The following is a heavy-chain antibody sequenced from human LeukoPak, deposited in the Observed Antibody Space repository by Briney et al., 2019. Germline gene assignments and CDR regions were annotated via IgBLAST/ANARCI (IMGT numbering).Heavy chain of an antibody. J-gene: IGHJ6*02. Sequence: ASVKVSCKASGYTFTSYGISWVRQAPGQGLEWMGWISAYNGNTNYAQKLQGRVTMTTDTSTSTAYMELRSLRSDDTAVYYCARGVHYWFGELFNYYYYYYGMDVWGQGTTVTVSS. CDR2: ISAYNGNT. V-gene: IGHV1-18*01. CDR3: ARGVHYWFGELFNYYYYYYGMDV. D-gene: IGHD3-10*01. CDR1: GYTFTSYG.